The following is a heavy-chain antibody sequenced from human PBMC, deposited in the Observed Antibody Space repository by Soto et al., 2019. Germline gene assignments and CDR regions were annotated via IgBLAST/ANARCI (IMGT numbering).Heavy chain of an antibody. D-gene: IGHD6-13*01. CDR1: GGSISGYY. CDR3: ARIGGIAGAPSRLFDP. V-gene: IGHV4-59*01. CDR2: IYYSGST. Sequence: SETLSLTCTVSGGSISGYYWSWIRQPPGKGLEWIGYIYYSGSTNYNPSLKSRVTISIDTSKNQFSLKLSSVTAADTAVYYCARIGGIAGAPSRLFDPWGQGTLVTVSS. J-gene: IGHJ5*02.